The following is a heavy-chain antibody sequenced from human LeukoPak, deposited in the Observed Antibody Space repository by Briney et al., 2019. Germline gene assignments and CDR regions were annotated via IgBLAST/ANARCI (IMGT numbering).Heavy chain of an antibody. V-gene: IGHV3-13*01. CDR3: ARANYDILTGLSWFDP. Sequence: GGSLRLSCAASGFTFSSYDMHWVRQATGKGLEWVSAIGTAGDTYYPGSVKGRFTISRENAKNSLYLQMNSLRAGDTAVYYCARANYDILTGLSWFDPWGQGTLVTVSS. CDR2: IGTAGDT. D-gene: IGHD3-9*01. CDR1: GFTFSSYD. J-gene: IGHJ5*02.